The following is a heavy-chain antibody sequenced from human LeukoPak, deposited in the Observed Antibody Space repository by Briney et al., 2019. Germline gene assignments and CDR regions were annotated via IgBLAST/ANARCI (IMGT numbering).Heavy chain of an antibody. D-gene: IGHD2-2*01. CDR1: GFTFDDYA. J-gene: IGHJ6*03. CDR3: AKSGRTSPYYYYYYMDV. CDR2: ISWDGGST. Sequence: QPGGSLRLSCAASGFTFDDYATHWVRHAPGKGLEWVSLISWDGGSTYYADSVKGRFTISRDNSKNSLYLQMNSLRAEDTALYYCAKSGRTSPYYYYYYMDVWGKGTTVTVSS. V-gene: IGHV3-43D*03.